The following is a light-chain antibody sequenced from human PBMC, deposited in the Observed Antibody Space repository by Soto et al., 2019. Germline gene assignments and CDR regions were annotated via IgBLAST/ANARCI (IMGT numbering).Light chain of an antibody. CDR1: QSVATSQ. J-gene: IGKJ4*01. V-gene: IGKV3-15*01. CDR3: QQYNSWPPLT. Sequence: EIVLTQSPGTLSLSPGERATLFCRASQSVATSQLAWYQQKPGQAPRLLIGASSRATGVPARFSGSGSGTEFTLTIKSLQSEDFAVYYCQQYNSWPPLTCGGGNKGAIK. CDR2: GAS.